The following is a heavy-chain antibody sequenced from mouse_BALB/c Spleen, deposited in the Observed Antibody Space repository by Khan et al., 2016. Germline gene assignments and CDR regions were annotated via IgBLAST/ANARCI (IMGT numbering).Heavy chain of an antibody. J-gene: IGHJ2*01. CDR2: FNPLSGYT. Sequence: QVRLQQSAAELARPGASVKMSCKASGYTFTDYTMHWVKQRPGQGLEWIGYFNPLSGYTDYNQKFTDKTTLTADKSSSTAYIHLSSLTSEDSAVYYCARGRHFDFWGQGTTLTVSS. CDR1: GYTFTDYT. CDR3: ARGRHFDF. V-gene: IGHV1-4*02.